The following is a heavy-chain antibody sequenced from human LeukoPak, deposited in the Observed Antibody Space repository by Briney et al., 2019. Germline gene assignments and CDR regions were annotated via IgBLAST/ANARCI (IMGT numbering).Heavy chain of an antibody. CDR1: GYTFTSYD. Sequence: ASVKVSCKASGYTFTSYDINWVRQAPGQGLEWMGWMNPNSGNTGYAQKFQGRVTMTRNTSISTAYMELSSLRSEDTAVYYCARGHYDSSGYYDTHLYYYYYGMDVWGQGTTVTVSS. J-gene: IGHJ6*02. D-gene: IGHD3-22*01. CDR2: MNPNSGNT. CDR3: ARGHYDSSGYYDTHLYYYYYGMDV. V-gene: IGHV1-8*01.